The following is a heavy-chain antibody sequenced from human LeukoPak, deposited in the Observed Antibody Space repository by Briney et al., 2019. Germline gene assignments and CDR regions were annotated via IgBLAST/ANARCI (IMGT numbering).Heavy chain of an antibody. Sequence: PETLSLTCTVSGGSISSYYWSWIRQPPGKGLEWVGYIYYSGSTNYNPSLESRVTISVDTSKNQFSLKLSSVTAADTAVYYCARSIAVAGTTRPTIFDYWGQGTLVTVPS. CDR1: GGSISSYY. V-gene: IGHV4-59*01. CDR3: ARSIAVAGTTRPTIFDY. D-gene: IGHD6-19*01. J-gene: IGHJ4*02. CDR2: IYYSGST.